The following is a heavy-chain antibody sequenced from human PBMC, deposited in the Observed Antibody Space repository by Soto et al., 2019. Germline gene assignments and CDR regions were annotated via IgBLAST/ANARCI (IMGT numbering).Heavy chain of an antibody. CDR3: ARYSGSYWHYLDF. CDR2: IYPGDSDT. Sequence: EFLKIWFKGSGYSFASHWVAWVHQMPEKGLEWIGTIYPGDSDTKYSSTFRGHVTISADTSVSTAYLQWRSLEATDSAIYYCARYSGSYWHYLDFWGQGTLVTVSS. CDR1: GYSFASHW. D-gene: IGHD1-26*01. J-gene: IGHJ4*02. V-gene: IGHV5-51*07.